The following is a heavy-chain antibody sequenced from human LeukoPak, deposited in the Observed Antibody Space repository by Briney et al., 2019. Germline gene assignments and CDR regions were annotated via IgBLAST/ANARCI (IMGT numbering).Heavy chain of an antibody. CDR1: GYTFTSYG. D-gene: IGHD4-17*01. Sequence: ASVKVSCKASGYTFTSYGISWVRQAPGQGPEWMGWISAYNGNTNYAQKLQGRVTMTTDTSTSTAYMELRSLRSDDTAVYYCARGKTTVSKKSEPTSFDYWGQGTLVTVSS. V-gene: IGHV1-18*01. CDR2: ISAYNGNT. J-gene: IGHJ4*02. CDR3: ARGKTTVSKKSEPTSFDY.